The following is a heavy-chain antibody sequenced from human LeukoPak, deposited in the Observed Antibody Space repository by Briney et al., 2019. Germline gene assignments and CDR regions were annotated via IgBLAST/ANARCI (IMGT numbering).Heavy chain of an antibody. Sequence: SETLSLTCTVSGGSISSSSYYWGWIRQPPGQGLEWIGSIYYSGSTYYNPSLKSRVTISVDTSKNQFSLKLSSVTAADTAVYYCARRQGQQLVQDYWGQGTLVTVSS. J-gene: IGHJ4*02. D-gene: IGHD6-13*01. CDR3: ARRQGQQLVQDY. CDR1: GGSISSSSYY. V-gene: IGHV4-39*01. CDR2: IYYSGST.